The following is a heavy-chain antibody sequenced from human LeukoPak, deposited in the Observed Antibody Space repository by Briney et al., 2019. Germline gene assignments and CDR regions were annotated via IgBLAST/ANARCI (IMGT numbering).Heavy chain of an antibody. D-gene: IGHD1-14*01. CDR2: ISACNGNT. CDR3: ARPATGYDY. J-gene: IGHJ4*02. V-gene: IGHV1-18*01. Sequence: LEWMGWISACNGNTNYVQKFQGRVTMTTDTSTSTAYMELRSLRSDDTAVYYCARPATGYDYWGQGTLVTVSS.